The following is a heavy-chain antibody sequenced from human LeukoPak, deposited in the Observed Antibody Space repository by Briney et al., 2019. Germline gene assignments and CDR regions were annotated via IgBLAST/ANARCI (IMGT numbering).Heavy chain of an antibody. CDR2: INPNSGGT. D-gene: IGHD6-19*01. J-gene: IGHJ5*02. Sequence: ASVKVSCKASGYTFTGYYMHWVRQAPGQGLEWMGRINPNSGGTNYAQKFQGRVTMTRDTSISTAYMELSRLRSDDTAVYYCAREPTYKKAGAERRGWFDPWGQGTLVTVSS. CDR3: AREPTYKKAGAERRGWFDP. V-gene: IGHV1-2*06. CDR1: GYTFTGYY.